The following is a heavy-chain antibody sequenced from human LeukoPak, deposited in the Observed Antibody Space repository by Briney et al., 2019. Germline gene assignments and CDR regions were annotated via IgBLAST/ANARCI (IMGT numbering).Heavy chain of an antibody. Sequence: PSQTLSLTCTVSGGSISSGSYYWSWIRQPAGKGLEWIGRIYTSGSTNYNPSLKSRVTISVDTSKNQFSLKLSSVTAADTAVYYCARVPTYTSSGPLHDAFDIWGQGTMVTVSS. D-gene: IGHD3-22*01. CDR3: ARVPTYTSSGPLHDAFDI. J-gene: IGHJ3*02. CDR1: GGSISSGSYY. CDR2: IYTSGST. V-gene: IGHV4-61*02.